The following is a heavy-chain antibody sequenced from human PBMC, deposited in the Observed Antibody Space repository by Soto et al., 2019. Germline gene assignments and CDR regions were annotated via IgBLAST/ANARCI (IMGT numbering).Heavy chain of an antibody. Sequence: SETLSLTCAVYGGSFSGYYWSWIRQPPGKGLEWIGEINHSGSTSYNPSLKSRFTISVETSKNKFSLKLSSVTAADTAVYYCARYRDYSNYYFDYWGQGTLVTVSS. CDR1: GGSFSGYY. CDR3: ARYRDYSNYYFDY. D-gene: IGHD4-4*01. V-gene: IGHV4-34*01. CDR2: INHSGST. J-gene: IGHJ4*02.